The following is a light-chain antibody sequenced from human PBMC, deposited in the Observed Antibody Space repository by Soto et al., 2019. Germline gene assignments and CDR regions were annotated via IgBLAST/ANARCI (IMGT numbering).Light chain of an antibody. J-gene: IGKJ5*01. CDR1: QIVGGDT. CDR3: QQYHWAPDT. Sequence: EIVLTQSPGTLSLSPGERATLSCRASQIVGGDTLAWFQQRPGQAPRLVIYGASNRAAGIPDRFSGSGSGTDFTLTVSRLEPEDFAVYYCQQYHWAPDTFGQVTRLEMK. CDR2: GAS. V-gene: IGKV3-20*01.